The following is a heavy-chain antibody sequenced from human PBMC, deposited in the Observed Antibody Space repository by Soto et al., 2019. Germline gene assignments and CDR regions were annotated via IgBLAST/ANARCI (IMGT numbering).Heavy chain of an antibody. J-gene: IGHJ4*02. CDR3: AKDEPDSSDY. Sequence: SETLSLTCNASGGSITSSGSAWGWIRQSPGKGLEWIGTIDYSGNIYYIPSLKSRITISVDTSKNQISLKLSSVTAADTAVYYCAKDEPDSSDYGGEGTLVTVSS. D-gene: IGHD6-13*01. V-gene: IGHV4-39*02. CDR1: GGSITSSGSA. CDR2: IDYSGNI.